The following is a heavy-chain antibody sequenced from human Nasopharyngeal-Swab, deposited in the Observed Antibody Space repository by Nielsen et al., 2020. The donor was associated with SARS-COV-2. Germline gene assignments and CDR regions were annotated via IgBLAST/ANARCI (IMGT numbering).Heavy chain of an antibody. CDR1: GYSFRTYG. CDR2: ISSSGDISGSGGGT. D-gene: IGHD2/OR15-2a*01. CDR3: AKDLRGPYFF. V-gene: IGHV3-23*01. J-gene: IGHJ4*02. Sequence: GESLKISCVASGYSFRTYGVSWVRQAPGKGLEWVSAISSSGDISGSGGGTYYADSVKGRFTISRDNSKNTLSLQMNSLRADDTAVYYCAKDLRGPYFFWGQGTLVTVSS.